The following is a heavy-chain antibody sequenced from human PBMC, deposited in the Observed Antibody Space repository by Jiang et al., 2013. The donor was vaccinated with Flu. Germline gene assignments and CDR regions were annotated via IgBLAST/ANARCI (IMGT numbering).Heavy chain of an antibody. CDR3: ARDGDYDFWSGLSSDYGMDV. D-gene: IGHD3-3*01. CDR2: ISYDGSNK. V-gene: IGHV3-30-3*01. J-gene: IGHJ6*02. Sequence: KGLEWVAVISYDGSNKYYADSVKGRFTISRDNSKNTLYLQMNSLRAEDTAVYYCARDGDYDFWSGLSSDYGMDVWGQGTTVTVSS.